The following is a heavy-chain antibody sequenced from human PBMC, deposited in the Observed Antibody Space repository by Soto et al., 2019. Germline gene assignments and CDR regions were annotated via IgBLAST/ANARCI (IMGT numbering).Heavy chain of an antibody. V-gene: IGHV5-51*01. Sequence: EVQLVQSGAEVKKPGESLKISCKASGYSFTNYWIGWVRQMPGKGLEWMGIIYPGDSDTRYSPSFQGQVTISADKSISTAYLQWSSLKASDTAMYYCARQASHCGGDCYEPFDYWGQGILVTVSS. J-gene: IGHJ4*02. CDR1: GYSFTNYW. CDR3: ARQASHCGGDCYEPFDY. CDR2: IYPGDSDT. D-gene: IGHD2-21*02.